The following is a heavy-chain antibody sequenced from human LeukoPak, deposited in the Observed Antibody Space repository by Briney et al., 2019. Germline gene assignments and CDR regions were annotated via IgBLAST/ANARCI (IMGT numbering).Heavy chain of an antibody. CDR2: IYYSGSS. CDR3: ARGQSRGYSYGNTQPNYYYYGMDV. Sequence: ASETLSLTCTVSGGSISSYYWSWIRQPPGKGLEWIGYIYYSGSSNYNPSLKSRVTISLDTSKNQFSLKLSSVTAADTAVYYCARGQSRGYSYGNTQPNYYYYGMDVWGQGTTVTVSS. D-gene: IGHD5-18*01. J-gene: IGHJ6*02. V-gene: IGHV4-59*12. CDR1: GGSISSYY.